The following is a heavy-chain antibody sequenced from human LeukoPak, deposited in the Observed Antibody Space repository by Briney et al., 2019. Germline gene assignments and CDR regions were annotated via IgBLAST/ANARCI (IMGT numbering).Heavy chain of an antibody. CDR3: ARDPYSGSYYLDY. J-gene: IGHJ4*02. D-gene: IGHD1-26*01. Sequence: GGSLRLSCAASGFTFSSYEMNWVRQAPGKGLEWVSYISGSGSTIYYADSVKGRFTISRDNAKSSLYLQMNSLRAEDTAGYYCARDPYSGSYYLDYWGQGTLVTVSS. CDR2: ISGSGSTI. V-gene: IGHV3-48*03. CDR1: GFTFSSYE.